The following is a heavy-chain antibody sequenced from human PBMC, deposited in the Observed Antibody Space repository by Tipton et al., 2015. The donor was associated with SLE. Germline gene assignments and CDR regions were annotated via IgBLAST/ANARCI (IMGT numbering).Heavy chain of an antibody. D-gene: IGHD2-15*01. J-gene: IGHJ2*01. Sequence: LRLSCAVSGYSISSGYYWGWIRQPPGKGLEWIGNIFHSGSTQYTPSLKSRVTISVDTSKNQFSLKLSSVSAADTAVYYCARDKYCTGGSCFDWYFDVWGRGTLVTVSS. V-gene: IGHV4-38-2*02. CDR1: GYSISSGYY. CDR3: ARDKYCTGGSCFDWYFDV. CDR2: IFHSGST.